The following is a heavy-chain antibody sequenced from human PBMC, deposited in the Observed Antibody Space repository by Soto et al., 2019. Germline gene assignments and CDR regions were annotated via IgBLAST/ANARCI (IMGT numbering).Heavy chain of an antibody. V-gene: IGHV4-59*01. Sequence: SETLSLTCTVSGGSISSYYWSWIRQPPGKGLEWIGYIYYSGSTNYNPSLKSRVTISVDTSKNQFSLKLSSVTAADTAVYYCARQKDDYGDYGFDYWGQGTLVTVSS. CDR3: ARQKDDYGDYGFDY. CDR1: GGSISSYY. J-gene: IGHJ4*02. CDR2: IYYSGST. D-gene: IGHD4-17*01.